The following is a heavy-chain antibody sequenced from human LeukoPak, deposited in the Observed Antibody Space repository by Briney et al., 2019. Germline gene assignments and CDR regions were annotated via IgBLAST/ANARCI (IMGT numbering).Heavy chain of an antibody. CDR1: GGSISSGGYS. V-gene: IGHV4-30-2*01. CDR2: IYHSGST. J-gene: IGHJ3*02. D-gene: IGHD1-26*01. CDR3: AGGGLSYSGSYEDAFDI. Sequence: PSETLSLTCAVSGGSISSGGYSWSWIRQPPGKGLEWIGYIYHSGSTCYNPSLKSRVTISVDRSKNQFSLKLSSVTAADTAVYYCAGGGLSYSGSYEDAFDIWGQGTMVTVSS.